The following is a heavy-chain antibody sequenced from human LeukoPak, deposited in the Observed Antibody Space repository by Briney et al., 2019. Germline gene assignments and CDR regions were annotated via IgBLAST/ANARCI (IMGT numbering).Heavy chain of an antibody. CDR2: IYYSGST. V-gene: IGHV4-39*02. Sequence: SETLSPTCTVSGGSISSSSYYWGWIRQPPVKRLAWIGSIYYSGSTYYNAPLKSGVTISVDTSKNHFSLKLSSVTAADTAVYYCARGLQDIVVVPAAAFDYWGQGTLVTVSS. J-gene: IGHJ4*02. CDR1: GGSISSSSYY. CDR3: ARGLQDIVVVPAAAFDY. D-gene: IGHD2-2*01.